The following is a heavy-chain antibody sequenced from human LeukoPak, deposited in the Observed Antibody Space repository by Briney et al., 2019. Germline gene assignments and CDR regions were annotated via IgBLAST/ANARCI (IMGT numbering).Heavy chain of an antibody. D-gene: IGHD3-10*01. Sequence: SVKVSCKASGYTFTSYGISWVRQAPGQGLEWMGRTIPILGIANYAQKFQGRVTITADKSTSTAYMELSSLRSEDTAVYYCARSRGVGYYYGSGSYYRFDYWGQGTLVTVSS. CDR3: ARSRGVGYYYGSGSYYRFDY. J-gene: IGHJ4*02. V-gene: IGHV1-69*04. CDR1: GYTFTSYG. CDR2: TIPILGIA.